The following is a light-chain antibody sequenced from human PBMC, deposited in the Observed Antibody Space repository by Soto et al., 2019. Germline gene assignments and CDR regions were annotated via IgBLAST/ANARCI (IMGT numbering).Light chain of an antibody. Sequence: EIVLTQSPGTLSLSPGERASLSCRASQSVSSTHLAWYQQKPGQAPRLLIYDASSRATGIPDRFSGSGSGTDSALTISRLEPEDFEVYYCHQYGRSPPWTFGQGTKVEIK. CDR3: HQYGRSPPWT. V-gene: IGKV3-20*01. CDR1: QSVSSTH. J-gene: IGKJ1*01. CDR2: DAS.